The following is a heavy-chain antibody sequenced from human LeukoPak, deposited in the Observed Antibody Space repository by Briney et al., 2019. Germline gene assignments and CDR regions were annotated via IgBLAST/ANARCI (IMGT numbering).Heavy chain of an antibody. D-gene: IGHD1-26*01. CDR1: GYSFTSYW. V-gene: IGHV5-51*01. Sequence: GESLKISCKGSGYSFTSYWIGWVRQMPGKGLEWMGIIYPGDSDTRYSPSFQGQVTISADKSISTAYLQWSSLKASDTAMYYCARQSDYPRAVNWFDPWGQGTLVTVSS. J-gene: IGHJ5*02. CDR2: IYPGDSDT. CDR3: ARQSDYPRAVNWFDP.